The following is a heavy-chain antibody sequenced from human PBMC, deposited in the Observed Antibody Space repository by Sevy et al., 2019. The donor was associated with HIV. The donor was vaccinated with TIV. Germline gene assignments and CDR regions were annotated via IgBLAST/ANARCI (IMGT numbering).Heavy chain of an antibody. D-gene: IGHD6-13*01. Sequence: GGSLRLSCSASGFTFSTYAMHWVRQAPGKGLEYVSGISRNGDNTHYADSVKGRFTISRDNSKNIVYLQMGSLRAGDTAVYYCVGQGQLGKLDNWGQGTLVTVSS. CDR2: ISRNGDNT. J-gene: IGHJ4*02. V-gene: IGHV3-64D*06. CDR1: GFTFSTYA. CDR3: VGQGQLGKLDN.